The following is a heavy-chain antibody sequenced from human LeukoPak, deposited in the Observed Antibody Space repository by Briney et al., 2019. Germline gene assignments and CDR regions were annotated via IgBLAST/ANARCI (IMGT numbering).Heavy chain of an antibody. CDR3: ARAPGYYDFWSGPTNWFDP. D-gene: IGHD3-3*01. V-gene: IGHV4-59*01. Sequence: SETLSLTCTVSGGSISSYYWSWIRQPPGKGLEWIGYIYYSGSTNYNPSLKSRVSISVDTSKNQFSLKLGSVTAADTAVYYCARAPGYYDFWSGPTNWFDPWGQGTLVTVSS. J-gene: IGHJ5*02. CDR1: GGSISSYY. CDR2: IYYSGST.